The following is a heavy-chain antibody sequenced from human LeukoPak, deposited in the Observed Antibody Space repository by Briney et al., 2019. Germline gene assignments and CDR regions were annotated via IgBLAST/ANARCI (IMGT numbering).Heavy chain of an antibody. Sequence: GGSLRLSCAASGFTFSSYSMNWVRQAPGKGLEWVSYISSSSSTIYYADSVKGRFTISRDNAKNSLYLQMNSLRAEDTAVYYCARDLTLQHWGQGTLVTVSS. V-gene: IGHV3-48*01. CDR3: ARDLTLQH. J-gene: IGHJ1*01. CDR2: ISSSSSTI. CDR1: GFTFSSYS.